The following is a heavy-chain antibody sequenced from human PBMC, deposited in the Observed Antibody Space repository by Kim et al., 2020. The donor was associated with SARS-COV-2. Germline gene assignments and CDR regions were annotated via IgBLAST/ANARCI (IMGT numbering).Heavy chain of an antibody. CDR1: GFTFSSCA. Sequence: GGSLRLSCAASGFTFSSCAIHWVRQAPGKGLEWVAVISYDGSNKNYADSVKGRFTISRDNSKNTLYLQMNSLRAEDTALYYCARDPRSRLRGLTYCYYGMDVWGQGTTVTVSS. V-gene: IGHV3-30-3*01. J-gene: IGHJ6*02. CDR3: ARDPRSRLRGLTYCYYGMDV. CDR2: ISYDGSNK. D-gene: IGHD3-10*01.